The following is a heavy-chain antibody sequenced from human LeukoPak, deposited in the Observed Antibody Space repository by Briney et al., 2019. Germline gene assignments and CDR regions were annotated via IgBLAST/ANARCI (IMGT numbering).Heavy chain of an antibody. V-gene: IGHV3-21*01. J-gene: IGHJ6*02. CDR2: ISSSSSYI. Sequence: GGSLRLSCAASGFTFSSYSMNWVRQAPGKGLEWVSSISSSSSYIYYADSVKGRFTISRDNAKNSLYLQMNSLRAEDTAVYYCATPLHGDYDTYYHYGMDVWGQGTTVTVSS. D-gene: IGHD4-17*01. CDR1: GFTFSSYS. CDR3: ATPLHGDYDTYYHYGMDV.